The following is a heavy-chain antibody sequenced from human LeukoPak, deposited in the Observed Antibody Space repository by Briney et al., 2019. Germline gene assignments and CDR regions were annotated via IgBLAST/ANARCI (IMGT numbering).Heavy chain of an antibody. Sequence: GGSLRLSCAASGFTFSSYAMSRVRQAPGKGLEWVSAISGSGGSTYYADSVKGRFTISRDNSKNTLYLKMNSLRAEDTAVYYCAKDGYSSSWFDYWGQGTLVTVSS. CDR3: AKDGYSSSWFDY. V-gene: IGHV3-23*01. J-gene: IGHJ4*02. D-gene: IGHD6-13*01. CDR2: ISGSGGST. CDR1: GFTFSSYA.